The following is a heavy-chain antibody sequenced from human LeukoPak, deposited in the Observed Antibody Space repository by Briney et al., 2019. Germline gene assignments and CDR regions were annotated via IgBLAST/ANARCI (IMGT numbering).Heavy chain of an antibody. D-gene: IGHD1-7*01. CDR3: ARAGSNWNYVY. J-gene: IGHJ4*02. CDR1: GFTFRGFL. Sequence: EGSLRLSCAASGFTFRGFLMSWVRQIPGKGLEWVANIKQDGSEKYYADALKGRFTISRDNTKNSLSLQMNSLIVEDTAVYYCARAGSNWNYVYWGQGTLVTVSS. V-gene: IGHV3-7*01. CDR2: IKQDGSEK.